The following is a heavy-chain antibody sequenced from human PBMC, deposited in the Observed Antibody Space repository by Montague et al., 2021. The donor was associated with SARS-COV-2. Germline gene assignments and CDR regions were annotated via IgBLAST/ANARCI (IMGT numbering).Heavy chain of an antibody. CDR1: GDSISRYY. Sequence: SETLSLTCTVSGDSISRYYWTWIRQPPGKGLEWIGYIYYSGSTNYNPSLKSRVTISVDTSKNQFSLKLSSVTAADTAVYYCASHPVFQQLYSWGQGTLVTVSS. CDR3: ASHPVFQQLYS. J-gene: IGHJ4*02. V-gene: IGHV4-59*08. CDR2: IYYSGST. D-gene: IGHD6-13*01.